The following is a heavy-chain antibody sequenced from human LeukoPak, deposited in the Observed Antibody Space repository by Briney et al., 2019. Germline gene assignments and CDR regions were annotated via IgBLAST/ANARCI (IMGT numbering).Heavy chain of an antibody. CDR2: IYTSGST. J-gene: IGHJ4*02. Sequence: PSETLSLTCTVSGGSISSGCYYWSWIRQPAGKGLEWIGRIYTSGSTNYNPSLKSRVTISVDTSKNQFSLKLSSVTAADTAVYYCARVYRQLGAFDYWGQGTLVTVSS. D-gene: IGHD6-6*01. V-gene: IGHV4-61*02. CDR3: ARVYRQLGAFDY. CDR1: GGSISSGCYY.